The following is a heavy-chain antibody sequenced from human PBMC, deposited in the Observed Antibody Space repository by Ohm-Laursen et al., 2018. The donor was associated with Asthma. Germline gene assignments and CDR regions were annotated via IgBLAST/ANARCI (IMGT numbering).Heavy chain of an antibody. V-gene: IGHV1-18*01. CDR3: ARDCSSTGCPDAFDI. Sequence: SVKVSCKASGYTFTSYGISWVRQAPGQGLEWMGWISAYNGNANYAQKLQGRVTMTTDTSTSTAYMELRSLRSDDTAVYYCARDCSSTGCPDAFDIWGQGTMVTVSS. D-gene: IGHD2-2*01. J-gene: IGHJ3*02. CDR2: ISAYNGNA. CDR1: GYTFTSYG.